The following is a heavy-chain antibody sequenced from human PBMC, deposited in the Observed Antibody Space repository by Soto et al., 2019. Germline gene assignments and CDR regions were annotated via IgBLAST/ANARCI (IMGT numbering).Heavy chain of an antibody. V-gene: IGHV3-13*01. CDR2: IGTAGDT. J-gene: IGHJ6*03. CDR1: GFTFSSYY. D-gene: IGHD3-9*01. Sequence: PGGSLRLSCAASGFTFSSYYMHWVRQATGKGLEWVSAIGTAGDTYYPGSVKGRFTISRENAKNSLYLQMNSLRAGDTAVYYCAREGRVYDNGYYYMVGWGKGTTVTVSS. CDR3: AREGRVYDNGYYYMVG.